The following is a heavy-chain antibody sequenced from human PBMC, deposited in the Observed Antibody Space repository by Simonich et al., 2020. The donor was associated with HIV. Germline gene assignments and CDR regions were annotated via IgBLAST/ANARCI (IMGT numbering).Heavy chain of an antibody. D-gene: IGHD2-2*01. CDR1: GGSFSGYY. Sequence: QVQLQQWGAGLLKPSETLSLTCAVYGGSFSGYYWSWIRKPPGKGLEWIGEINHSGSTNYNPSLTSRVTISVDTSKNQFSLKLSSVTAADTAVYYCARGFYQRLYYFDYWGQGTLVTVSS. V-gene: IGHV4-34*01. J-gene: IGHJ4*02. CDR2: INHSGST. CDR3: ARGFYQRLYYFDY.